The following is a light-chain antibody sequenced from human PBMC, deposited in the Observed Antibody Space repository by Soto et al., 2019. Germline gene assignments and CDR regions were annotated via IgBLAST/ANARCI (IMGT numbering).Light chain of an antibody. Sequence: DIQMTQSPSTLSASVGDRVSITCRASQNIISELAWYQQKAGKAPNLLIYKASTLEGGVPFRFSGSGFGTEFTLTISSLQPDDSATYYCQQFKSYPVTFGQGTRLEIK. V-gene: IGKV1-5*03. J-gene: IGKJ5*01. CDR1: QNIISE. CDR3: QQFKSYPVT. CDR2: KAS.